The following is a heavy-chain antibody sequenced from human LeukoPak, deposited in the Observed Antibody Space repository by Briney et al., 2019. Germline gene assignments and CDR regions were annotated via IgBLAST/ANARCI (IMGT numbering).Heavy chain of an antibody. CDR3: ACSVVVTAMANAFDI. D-gene: IGHD2-21*02. V-gene: IGHV1-3*01. J-gene: IGHJ3*02. Sequence: ASVKVSCKASGYTFTTYALHWLRQAPGQRLEWMGWINAGNGNTKYSQKFQGRVTMTRNTSISTAYMELSSLRSEDTAVYYCACSVVVTAMANAFDIWGQGTMVTVSS. CDR2: INAGNGNT. CDR1: GYTFTTYA.